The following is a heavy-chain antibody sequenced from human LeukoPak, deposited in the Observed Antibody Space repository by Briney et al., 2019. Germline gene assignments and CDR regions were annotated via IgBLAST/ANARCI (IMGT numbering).Heavy chain of an antibody. Sequence: ASVKVSCKASGYTFTGYYIHWVRQAPGQGLEWMGWINPNGGDTSYAQKFQGRVTMTRDTSITTAYMELSRLRSDDTAVYYCARGPSSGWVLSQFDYWGQGTLATVSS. J-gene: IGHJ4*02. V-gene: IGHV1-2*02. CDR2: INPNGGDT. CDR1: GYTFTGYY. CDR3: ARGPSSGWVLSQFDY. D-gene: IGHD6-19*01.